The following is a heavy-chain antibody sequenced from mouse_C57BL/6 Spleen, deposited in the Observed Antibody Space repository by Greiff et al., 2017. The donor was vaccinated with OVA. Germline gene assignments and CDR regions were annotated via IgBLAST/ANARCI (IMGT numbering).Heavy chain of an antibody. CDR3: ARRRNHYYGSSYGYFDV. V-gene: IGHV1-82*01. D-gene: IGHD1-1*01. CDR2: IYPGDGDT. Sequence: VQLQQSGPELVKPGASVKISCKASGYAFSSSWMNWVKQRPGKGLEWIGRIYPGDGDTNYNGKFKGKATLTADKSSSTAYMQLSSLTSEDSAVYVCARRRNHYYGSSYGYFDVWGTGTTVTVSS. CDR1: GYAFSSSW. J-gene: IGHJ1*03.